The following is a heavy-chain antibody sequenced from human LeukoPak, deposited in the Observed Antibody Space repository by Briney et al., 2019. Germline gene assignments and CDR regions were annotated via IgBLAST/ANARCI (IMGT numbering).Heavy chain of an antibody. J-gene: IGHJ5*02. CDR2: INSDGGGA. CDR1: GITFGNNW. Sequence: PGGSLRLSCAAPGITFGNNWMHWVRQGPGKGLVWISRINSDGGGAIYADSVKGRFTVSRDNAKNTLYLQMNSLRAEDTAVYYCARDVPDNWFDTWGQGTLVTVSS. V-gene: IGHV3-74*01. CDR3: ARDVPDNWFDT.